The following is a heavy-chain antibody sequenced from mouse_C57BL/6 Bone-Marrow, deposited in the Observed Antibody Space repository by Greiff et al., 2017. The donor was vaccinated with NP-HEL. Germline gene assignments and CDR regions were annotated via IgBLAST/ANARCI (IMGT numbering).Heavy chain of an antibody. CDR1: GYTFTDYY. CDR2: IFPGSGST. J-gene: IGHJ2*01. CDR3: ARRTMITTVGYYFDY. V-gene: IGHV1-75*01. Sequence: VQVVESGPELVKPGASVKISCKASGYTFTDYYINWVKQRPGQGLEGIGWIFPGSGSTYYNEKFKGKATLTVDKSSSTAYMLLSSLTSEDSAVYFCARRTMITTVGYYFDYWGQGTTLTVSS. D-gene: IGHD2-4*01.